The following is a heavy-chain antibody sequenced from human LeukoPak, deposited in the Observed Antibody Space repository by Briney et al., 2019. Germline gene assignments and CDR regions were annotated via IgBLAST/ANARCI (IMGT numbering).Heavy chain of an antibody. CDR3: ARKIPYCSGGSSYFFDP. D-gene: IGHD2-15*01. CDR1: GGSISSSSYY. CDR2: IYYSGST. V-gene: IGHV4-39*07. J-gene: IGHJ5*02. Sequence: RSETLSLTCTVSGGSISSSSYYWGWIRQPPGKGLEWIGSIYYSGSTYYNPSLKSRVTISVDTSKNQFSLKLSSVTAADTAVYYCARKIPYCSGGSSYFFDPWGQGTLVTVSS.